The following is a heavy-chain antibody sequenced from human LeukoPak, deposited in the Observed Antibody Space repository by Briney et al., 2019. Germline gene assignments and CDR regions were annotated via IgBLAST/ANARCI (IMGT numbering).Heavy chain of an antibody. CDR2: ISGSGGST. CDR3: AKSGSGSYSLYYYYYMDV. Sequence: GGSLRLPCAASGFTFSSYAMSWVRQAPGKGLEWVSAISGSGGSTYYADSVKGRFTISRDNSKNTLYLQMNSLRAEDTAVYYCAKSGSGSYSLYYYYYMDVWGKGTTVTVSS. CDR1: GFTFSSYA. J-gene: IGHJ6*03. D-gene: IGHD1-26*01. V-gene: IGHV3-23*01.